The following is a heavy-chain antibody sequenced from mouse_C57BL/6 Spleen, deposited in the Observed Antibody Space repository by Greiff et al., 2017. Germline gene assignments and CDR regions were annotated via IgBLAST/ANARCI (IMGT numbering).Heavy chain of an antibody. J-gene: IGHJ1*03. CDR3: AMGGYYYGSSYFGV. V-gene: IGHV1-74*01. D-gene: IGHD1-1*01. Sequence: QVQLQQPGAELVKPGASVKVSCKASGYTFTSYWMHWVKQRPGQGLEWIGRIHPSDSDTNYNQKFKGKATLTEETSSSTAYMQLSSLTTEDSAVYYCAMGGYYYGSSYFGVWGTGATGTVS. CDR2: IHPSDSDT. CDR1: GYTFTSYW.